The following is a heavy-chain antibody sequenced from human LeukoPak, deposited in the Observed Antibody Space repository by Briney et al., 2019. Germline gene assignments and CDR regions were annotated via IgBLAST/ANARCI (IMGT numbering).Heavy chain of an antibody. Sequence: SVKVSCKASGGTFSSYAISWVRQAPGQGLEWMGGIIPIFGTANYAQKFQGRVTITTDESTSTAYMELSSLRSEDTAVYYSARAALHPDMAVAGTCYYYYMDVWGKGTTVTVSS. CDR3: ARAALHPDMAVAGTCYYYYMDV. CDR2: IIPIFGTA. CDR1: GGTFSSYA. J-gene: IGHJ6*03. V-gene: IGHV1-69*05. D-gene: IGHD6-19*01.